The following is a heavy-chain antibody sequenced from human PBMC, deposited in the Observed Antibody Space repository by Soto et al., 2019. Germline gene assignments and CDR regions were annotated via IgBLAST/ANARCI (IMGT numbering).Heavy chain of an antibody. Sequence: EVQLVDSGGGLVQPGGSLRLSCGASGFTFSSYDMHWVRQATGKGLEWVSAIGTAGDTYYPGSVKGRFTISRENAKNSLYLQMNSLRAGDTAVYYCARAQWLVQDYYYGMDVWGQGTTVTVSS. J-gene: IGHJ6*02. CDR1: GFTFSSYD. CDR3: ARAQWLVQDYYYGMDV. CDR2: IGTAGDT. D-gene: IGHD6-19*01. V-gene: IGHV3-13*01.